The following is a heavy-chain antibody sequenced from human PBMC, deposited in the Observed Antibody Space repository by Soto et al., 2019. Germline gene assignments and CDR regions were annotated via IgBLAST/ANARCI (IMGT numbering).Heavy chain of an antibody. CDR1: GGSISSDNYY. D-gene: IGHD2-15*01. Sequence: SETLSLTCTVSGGSISSDNYYWSWIRQHPGKGLEWIGYIYYNGNTYYNPSLKSRVTISIDTSKNQFSLKLSSVTAADTAVYYCAREGRGCSGGSCYSVLDYWGQGTLVTVSS. CDR3: AREGRGCSGGSCYSVLDY. J-gene: IGHJ4*02. CDR2: IYYNGNT. V-gene: IGHV4-31*03.